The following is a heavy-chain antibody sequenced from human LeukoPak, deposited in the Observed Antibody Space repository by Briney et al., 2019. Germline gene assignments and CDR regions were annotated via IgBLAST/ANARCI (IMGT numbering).Heavy chain of an antibody. CDR1: GGSISSSSYY. J-gene: IGHJ4*02. Sequence: SETLSLTCTVSGGSISSSSYYWGWIRQPPGKGLEWIGSIYYRGSTYYSPSLKSRVTISVDTSKNQFSLKLSSVTAADTAVYYCARGERYSSGWYGEYYFDYWGQGTLVTVSS. V-gene: IGHV4-39*01. D-gene: IGHD6-19*01. CDR3: ARGERYSSGWYGEYYFDY. CDR2: IYYRGST.